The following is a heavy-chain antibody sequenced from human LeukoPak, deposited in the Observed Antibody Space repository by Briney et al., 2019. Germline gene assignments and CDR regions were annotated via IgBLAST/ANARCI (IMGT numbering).Heavy chain of an antibody. CDR2: FDPEDGET. J-gene: IGHJ1*01. Sequence: ASVKVSCKVSGYTLTELSMHWVRQAPGKGLEWMGGFDPEDGETIYAQKFQGRVTMTRDTSTSTVYMELSSLRSEDTAVYYCARDSSDSSGYYYKYFQHWGQGTLVTVSS. CDR3: ARDSSDSSGYYYKYFQH. V-gene: IGHV1-24*01. D-gene: IGHD3-22*01. CDR1: GYTLTELS.